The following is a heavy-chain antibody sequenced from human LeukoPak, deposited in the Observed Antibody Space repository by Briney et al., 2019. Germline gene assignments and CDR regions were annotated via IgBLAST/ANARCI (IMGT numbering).Heavy chain of an antibody. CDR1: GFTFDDYA. D-gene: IGHD3-22*01. V-gene: IGHV3-9*01. J-gene: IGHJ4*02. CDR2: ISWNSSNM. CDR3: AKGGWSRTDSYFDY. Sequence: PGRSLRLSCAASGFTFDDYAMHWVRQAPGKGLEWVSDISWNSSNMGYADSVKGRFTISRDNAKNSLYLQMNSLRADDTALYYCAKGGWSRTDSYFDYWGQGTLATVSS.